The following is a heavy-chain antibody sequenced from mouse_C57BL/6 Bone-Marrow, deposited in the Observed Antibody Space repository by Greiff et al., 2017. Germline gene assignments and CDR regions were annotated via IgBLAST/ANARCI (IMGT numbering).Heavy chain of an antibody. D-gene: IGHD1-1*01. V-gene: IGHV14-4*01. CDR1: GFNIKDDY. J-gene: IGHJ1*03. CDR2: IDPENGDT. Sequence: EVQLQQSGAELVRPGASVKLSCTASGFNIKDDYMHWVKQRPEQGLEWIGWIDPENGDTEYASKFQGKATLTADTSSNTAYLQLSSLTSEDTAVYYCTTLITTVVATPYWYFDVWGTGTTVTVSS. CDR3: TTLITTVVATPYWYFDV.